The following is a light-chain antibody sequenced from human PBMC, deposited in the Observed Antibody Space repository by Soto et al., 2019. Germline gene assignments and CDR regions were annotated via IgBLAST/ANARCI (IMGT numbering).Light chain of an antibody. J-gene: IGLJ1*01. CDR1: GATSD. CDR3: QSFDSSLSALYV. CDR2: GNN. Sequence: QSVLTQPPSVSGAPGQRVTISCIGATSDVHWYQHLPGTAPKLLIYGNNNRPPGVPDRFSGSRSGTSASLAITGLQAEDEADYYCQSFDSSLSALYVFGTGTKV. V-gene: IGLV1-40*01.